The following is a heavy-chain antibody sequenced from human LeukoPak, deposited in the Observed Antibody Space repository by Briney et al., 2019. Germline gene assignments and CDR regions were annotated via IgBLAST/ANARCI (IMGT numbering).Heavy chain of an antibody. D-gene: IGHD3-3*01. Sequence: SETLSLTCTVSGGSIGSYYWSWIRQPPGKGLEWIGYIYYSGSTNYNPSLKSRVTISVDTSKNQFSLKLSSVTAADTAVYYCARLKDFWSGYYGDYYYYYMDVWGKGTTVTVSS. CDR2: IYYSGST. CDR1: GGSIGSYY. J-gene: IGHJ6*03. V-gene: IGHV4-59*08. CDR3: ARLKDFWSGYYGDYYYYYMDV.